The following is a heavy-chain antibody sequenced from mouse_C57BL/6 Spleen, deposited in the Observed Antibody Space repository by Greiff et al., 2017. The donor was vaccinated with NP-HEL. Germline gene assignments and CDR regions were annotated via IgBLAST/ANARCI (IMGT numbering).Heavy chain of an antibody. CDR2: IHPNSGST. CDR1: GYTFTSYW. J-gene: IGHJ2*01. V-gene: IGHV1-64*01. Sequence: VKLQQPGAELVKPGASVKLSCKASGYTFTSYWMHWVKQRPGQGLEWIGMIHPNSGSTNYNEKFKSKATLTVDKSSSTAYMQLSSLTSEDSAVYYCARAPSTMITTYFDYWGQGTTLTVSS. CDR3: ARAPSTMITTYFDY. D-gene: IGHD2-4*01.